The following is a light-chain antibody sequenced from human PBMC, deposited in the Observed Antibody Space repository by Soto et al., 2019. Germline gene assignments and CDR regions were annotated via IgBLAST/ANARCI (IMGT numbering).Light chain of an antibody. V-gene: IGKV3-15*01. CDR3: QQYNNWPRT. CDR1: QSVSSN. Sequence: EIVMTQSPDTLSVSAGERATLSCRASQSVSSNLAWYQQKPGQAPRLLIYSASTRATGIPARFSGSGSGTEFTLTISSLQSEDFAVYYCQQYNNWPRTFGQGTKVEIK. J-gene: IGKJ1*01. CDR2: SAS.